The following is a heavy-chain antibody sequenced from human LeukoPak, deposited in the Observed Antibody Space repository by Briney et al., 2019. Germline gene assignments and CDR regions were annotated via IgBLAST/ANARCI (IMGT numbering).Heavy chain of an antibody. D-gene: IGHD6-13*01. Sequence: PGGSLRLSCAASGFTFSSYAMHWVRQAPGKGLEWVAFIRYDGSNKYYADSVKGRFTISRDNSKNTLYLQMNSLRAEDTAVYYCAKDSSSWYGDAFDIWGQGTMVTVSS. CDR3: AKDSSSWYGDAFDI. CDR2: IRYDGSNK. CDR1: GFTFSSYA. V-gene: IGHV3-30*02. J-gene: IGHJ3*02.